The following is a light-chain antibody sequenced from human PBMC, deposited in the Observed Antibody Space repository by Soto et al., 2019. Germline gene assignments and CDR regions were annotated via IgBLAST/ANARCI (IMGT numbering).Light chain of an antibody. CDR2: DAS. CDR3: QQRSNWPIT. CDR1: QDINTY. V-gene: IGKV3D-11*01. Sequence: EIVLTQSPATLSLSPGERSTLSWRASQDINTYLAWYQQKPGQAPRLLIYDASNRAKGIPARFSGSGPGTDFTLTISSLEPEDFAVYYCQQRSNWPITFGQGTRLEIK. J-gene: IGKJ5*01.